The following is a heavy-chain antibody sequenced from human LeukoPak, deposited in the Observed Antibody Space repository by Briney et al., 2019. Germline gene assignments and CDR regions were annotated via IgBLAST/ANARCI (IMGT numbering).Heavy chain of an antibody. CDR3: ARDSWGFEY. V-gene: IGHV3-30*19. Sequence: GGSLRLSCAASGFIFTDFGMHWVRQAPGEGLEWVAFISLDGSEKFFADSVKGRFTISRDNSKNTLYLQMNSLRTEDTAMYYCARDSWGFEYWGQGTLVTVSS. J-gene: IGHJ4*02. D-gene: IGHD7-27*01. CDR2: ISLDGSEK. CDR1: GFIFTDFG.